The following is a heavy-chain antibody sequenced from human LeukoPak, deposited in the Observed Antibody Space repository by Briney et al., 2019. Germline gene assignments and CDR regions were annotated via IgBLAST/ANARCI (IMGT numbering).Heavy chain of an antibody. J-gene: IGHJ4*02. V-gene: IGHV3-23*01. CDR3: ATVAMSSPIGD. Sequence: GGSLRLSCAASGFTFSSYSMSWVRQAPGKGLEWVSSIGLSGSVTFYADSVRGRFTISRDNSKTTLYLQLNSLRAEDSAIYYCATVAMSSPIGDWGQGTLVTVSS. D-gene: IGHD5/OR15-5a*01. CDR2: IGLSGSVT. CDR1: GFTFSSYS.